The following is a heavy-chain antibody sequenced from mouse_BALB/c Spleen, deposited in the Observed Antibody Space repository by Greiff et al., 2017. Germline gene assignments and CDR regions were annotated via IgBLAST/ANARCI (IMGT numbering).Heavy chain of an antibody. V-gene: IGHV5-9-4*01. J-gene: IGHJ2*01. D-gene: IGHD1-1*01. CDR3: ARDSYYGSFDY. CDR2: ISSGGSYT. Sequence: EVHLVESGGGLVKPGGSLKLSCAASGFTFSSYAMSWVRQSPEKRLEWVAEISSGGSYTYYPDTVTGRFTISRDNAKNTLYLEMSSLRSEDTAMYYCARDSYYGSFDYWGQGTTLTVSS. CDR1: GFTFSSYA.